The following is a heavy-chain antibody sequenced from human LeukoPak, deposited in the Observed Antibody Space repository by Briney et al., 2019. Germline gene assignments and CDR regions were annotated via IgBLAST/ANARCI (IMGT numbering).Heavy chain of an antibody. CDR2: IYTSGST. J-gene: IGHJ2*01. D-gene: IGHD2-2*01. CDR3: ARDRCSSTSCLLGLVWYFDL. CDR1: GGSISSYY. Sequence: SETLSLTCTVSGGSISSYYWSWTRQPAGKGLEWIGRIYTSGSTNYNPSLKSRVTMSVDTSKNQFSLKLSSVTAADTAVYYCARDRCSSTSCLLGLVWYFDLWGRGTLVTVSS. V-gene: IGHV4-4*07.